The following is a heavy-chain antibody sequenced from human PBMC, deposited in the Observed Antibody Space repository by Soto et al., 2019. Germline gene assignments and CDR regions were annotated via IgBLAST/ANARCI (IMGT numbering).Heavy chain of an antibody. CDR1: GYSFTSYW. CDR3: ACTARGQWLEDAFDI. CDR2: IYPGDSDT. Sequence: EVQLVQSGAEVKKPGESLKISCKGSGYSFTSYWIGWVRQMPGKGLEWMGIIYPGDSDTRYSPSFQGQVTISADKSINTTYPQWSSLKASDTAMYYCACTARGQWLEDAFDIWGQGTMVTVSS. V-gene: IGHV5-51*01. J-gene: IGHJ3*02. D-gene: IGHD6-19*01.